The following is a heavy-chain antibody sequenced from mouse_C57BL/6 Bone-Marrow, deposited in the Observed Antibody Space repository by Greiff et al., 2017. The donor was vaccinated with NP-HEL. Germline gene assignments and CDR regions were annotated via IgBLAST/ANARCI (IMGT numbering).Heavy chain of an antibody. CDR3: ARDSSGPPYAMDY. CDR2: IDPSDSST. J-gene: IGHJ4*01. CDR1: GYTFTSYW. Sequence: QVQLQQQPGAELVKPGASVKLSCKASGYTFTSYWMQWVKQRPGQGLEWIGEIDPSDSSTNYNHKFKGKATLTVDTSSSTAYMQRSSLTSEDSAVYYCARDSSGPPYAMDYWGQGTSVTVSS. V-gene: IGHV1-50*01. D-gene: IGHD3-2*02.